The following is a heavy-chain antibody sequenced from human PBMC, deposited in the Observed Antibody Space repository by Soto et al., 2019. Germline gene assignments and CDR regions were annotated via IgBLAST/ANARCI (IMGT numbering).Heavy chain of an antibody. CDR2: ISGSGDRT. V-gene: IGHV3-23*01. CDR1: GITISNYP. J-gene: IGHJ4*02. D-gene: IGHD3-22*01. CDR3: VKDDGGYPSTAAH. Sequence: EVQLLESGGGLVQPGGSLRLSCAASGITISNYPMSWVRQAPGKGLDWVSGISGSGDRTYSADSARGRFTISKDISRNTLSLQLDSLGVEDTAVYFCVKDDGGYPSTAAHWGQGTLVTVSS.